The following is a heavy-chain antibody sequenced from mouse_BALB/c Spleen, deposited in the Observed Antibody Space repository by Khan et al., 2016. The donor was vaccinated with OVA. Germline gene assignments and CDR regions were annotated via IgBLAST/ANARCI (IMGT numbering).Heavy chain of an antibody. V-gene: IGHV14-3*02. D-gene: IGHD2-3*01. Sequence: VQLQQPGAELVKPGASVKLSCTASGFNIKDTYMYWVKQRPEQGLEWIGRIDPSNGNTKYDPNFQGKATITADTSSNTAYLQLSSLTSEATAVYYCALRGDICDVYYGYPMDYWGQGTSVTVSS. CDR2: IDPSNGNT. CDR1: GFNIKDTY. CDR3: ALRGDICDVYYGYPMDY. J-gene: IGHJ4*01.